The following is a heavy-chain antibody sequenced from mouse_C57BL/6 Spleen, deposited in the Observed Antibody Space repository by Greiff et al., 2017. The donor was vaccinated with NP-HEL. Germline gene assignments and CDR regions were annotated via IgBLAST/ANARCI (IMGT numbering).Heavy chain of an antibody. J-gene: IGHJ2*01. V-gene: IGHV1-82*01. Sequence: QVQLQQSGPELVKPGASVKISCKASGYAFSSSWMNWVKQRPGKGLEWIGRIYPGDGDTNYNGKFKGKATLTADKSSSTAYMHLSSLTSEDSAVYFYARLITTVVDLDYWGQGTTLTVSS. CDR2: IYPGDGDT. CDR3: ARLITTVVDLDY. CDR1: GYAFSSSW. D-gene: IGHD1-1*01.